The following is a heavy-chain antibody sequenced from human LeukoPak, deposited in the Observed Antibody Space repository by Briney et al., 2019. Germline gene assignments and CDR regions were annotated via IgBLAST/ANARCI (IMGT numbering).Heavy chain of an antibody. CDR3: ARGASWQQLGY. D-gene: IGHD6-13*01. CDR2: IYNSESI. V-gene: IGHV4-39*07. J-gene: IGHJ4*02. Sequence: PSETLSLTCTVSGGSINSVSYYWVWIRQPPGKGLEWIGSIYNSESIYSKPSLRSRVTISLDTSTNQFSLKLSSVTAADTAVYYCARGASWQQLGYWGQGTLVTVSS. CDR1: GGSINSVSYY.